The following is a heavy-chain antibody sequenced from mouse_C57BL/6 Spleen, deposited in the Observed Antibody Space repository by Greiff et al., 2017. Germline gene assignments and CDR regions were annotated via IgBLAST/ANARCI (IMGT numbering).Heavy chain of an antibody. D-gene: IGHD2-3*01. J-gene: IGHJ3*01. V-gene: IGHV3-1*01. CDR2: ISYSGST. Sequence: EVQVVESGPGMVKPSQSLSLTCTVTGYSITSGYDWHWIRHFPGNKLEWMGYISYSGSTNYNPSLKSRISITHDTSKNHFFLKLNSVTTEDTATYYCARERGGYYVWFAYWGQGTLVTVSA. CDR3: ARERGGYYVWFAY. CDR1: GYSITSGYD.